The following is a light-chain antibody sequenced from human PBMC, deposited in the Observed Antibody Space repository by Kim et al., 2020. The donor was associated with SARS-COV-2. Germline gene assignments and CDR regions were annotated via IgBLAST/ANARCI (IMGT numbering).Light chain of an antibody. CDR1: QSISSY. Sequence: DIQMNQSPSSLSASVGDRVTITCRASQSISSYLNWYQQKPGKAPKLLIYAASSLQSGVPSRFSGSGSGTDFTLTISSLQPEDFATYYCQQSYSTPPWTFGQGTKVDIK. J-gene: IGKJ1*01. CDR2: AAS. V-gene: IGKV1-39*01. CDR3: QQSYSTPPWT.